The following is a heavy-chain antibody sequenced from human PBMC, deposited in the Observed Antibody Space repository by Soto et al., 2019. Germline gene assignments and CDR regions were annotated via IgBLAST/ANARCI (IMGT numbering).Heavy chain of an antibody. CDR3: AMVDNYVTPTPQDI. Sequence: GASVKVSCKASGYTLTIYDINWVRQATGQGLEWMGWISPYSGNTHYASKVQGRLTMTTDTSTSTAYMDLGSLTSDDTAVYYCAMVDNYVTPTPQDIWGQGTTVTVSS. V-gene: IGHV1-18*01. J-gene: IGHJ6*02. CDR1: GYTLTIYD. CDR2: ISPYSGNT. D-gene: IGHD3-16*01.